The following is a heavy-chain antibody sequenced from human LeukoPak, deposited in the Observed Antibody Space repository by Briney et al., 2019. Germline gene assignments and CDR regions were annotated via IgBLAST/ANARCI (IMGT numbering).Heavy chain of an antibody. V-gene: IGHV3-23*01. CDR1: GFTFSSYG. CDR3: AKSGYSSSWSNAAVYNWFDP. CDR2: ISASGGST. Sequence: GGSLRLSCAASGFTFSSYGLNWVRQAPGKGLEWVSVISASGGSTYYADSVKGRFTISRDNSKNTLYLQMNSLRAEDTAVYYCAKSGYSSSWSNAAVYNWFDPWGQGTLVTVSS. J-gene: IGHJ5*02. D-gene: IGHD6-13*01.